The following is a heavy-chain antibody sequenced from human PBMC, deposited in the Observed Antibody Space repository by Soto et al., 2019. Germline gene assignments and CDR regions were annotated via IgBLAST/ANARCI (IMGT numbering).Heavy chain of an antibody. CDR2: IQASGGT. CDR1: GDSVSSGNYY. J-gene: IGHJ4*02. Sequence: LSLTCTVSGDSVSSGNYYWSWIWQPPGKGLEWIGYIQASGGTRYNPSLKSRVYISLDTSKNQFSLMVTSVTAADTAIYYCMRTNSRGHWAAWYWGQGTLVTVSS. D-gene: IGHD3-22*01. V-gene: IGHV4-61*01. CDR3: MRTNSRGHWAAWY.